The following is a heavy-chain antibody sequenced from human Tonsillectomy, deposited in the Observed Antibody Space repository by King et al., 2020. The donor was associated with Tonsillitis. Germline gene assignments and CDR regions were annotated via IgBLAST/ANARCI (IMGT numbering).Heavy chain of an antibody. Sequence: VQLQQSGPGLVKPSQTLSLTCAISGDSVSNNSAAWNWIRQSPSRGLEWLGRTYYRSKWYNDYSVSVKGRTTINPDTSKNHFSLPLNSVTPEDTAIYYCVRGEWSSGRGWFDPWGPGTLVTVSS. D-gene: IGHD6-19*01. CDR3: VRGEWSSGRGWFDP. J-gene: IGHJ5*02. CDR2: TYYRSKWYN. V-gene: IGHV6-1*01. CDR1: GDSVSNNSAA.